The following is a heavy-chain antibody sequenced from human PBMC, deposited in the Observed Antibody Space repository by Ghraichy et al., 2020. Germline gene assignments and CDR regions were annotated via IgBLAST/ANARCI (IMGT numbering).Heavy chain of an antibody. Sequence: GGSLRLSCAASGFTFDDYAMHWVRQAPGKGLEWVSLISGDGGSTYYADSVKGRFTISRDNSKNSLYLQMNSLRTEDTALYYCAKDSLETYYYDSSGYELGYWGQGTLVTISS. V-gene: IGHV3-43*02. CDR3: AKDSLETYYYDSSGYELGY. D-gene: IGHD3-22*01. J-gene: IGHJ4*02. CDR1: GFTFDDYA. CDR2: ISGDGGST.